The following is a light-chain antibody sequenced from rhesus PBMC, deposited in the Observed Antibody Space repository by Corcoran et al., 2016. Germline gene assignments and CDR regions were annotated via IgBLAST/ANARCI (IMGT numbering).Light chain of an antibody. CDR3: LQDYPTPYT. V-gene: IGKV1-94*01. Sequence: DIQMTQSPSSLSASVGDRVTVTCRASQGINKELSWFQQKPGEAPTLLIFPASTLRTGVSSRFSGSGSGTDYTLTISSLQPEDVATYYCLQDYPTPYTFGQGTKVEIK. CDR1: QGINKE. J-gene: IGKJ2*01. CDR2: PAS.